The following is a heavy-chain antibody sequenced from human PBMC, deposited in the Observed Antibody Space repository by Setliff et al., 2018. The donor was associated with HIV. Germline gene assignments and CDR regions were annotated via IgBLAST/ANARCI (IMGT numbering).Heavy chain of an antibody. CDR2: IKQDGSEM. CDR1: RSTFSNYW. CDR3: ARPTNIDTLYYGSQTFYMYYYGLDV. J-gene: IGHJ6*02. D-gene: IGHD1-26*01. Sequence: LSLTCAASRSTFSNYWMSWVRQAPGKGLEWVANIKQDGSEMYYVDSVKGRFTISRDNAKNSLFLQMKSLRADDTAVYFCARPTNIDTLYYGSQTFYMYYYGLDVWGQGTTVTVSS. V-gene: IGHV3-7*01.